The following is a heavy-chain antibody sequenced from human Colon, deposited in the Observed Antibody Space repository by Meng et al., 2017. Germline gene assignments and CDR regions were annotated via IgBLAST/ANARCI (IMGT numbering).Heavy chain of an antibody. Sequence: GGSLRLSCAASGFTFSSYAMSWVRQAPGKGLEWVSGISGSGGSTNYTDSVKGRFTISRDNSKRTQYLQMNSLGAEDTAVYYCAKDPVMAVVGIFDYWGQGTLVTVSS. V-gene: IGHV3-23*01. J-gene: IGHJ4*02. CDR1: GFTFSSYA. CDR2: ISGSGGST. CDR3: AKDPVMAVVGIFDY. D-gene: IGHD6-19*01.